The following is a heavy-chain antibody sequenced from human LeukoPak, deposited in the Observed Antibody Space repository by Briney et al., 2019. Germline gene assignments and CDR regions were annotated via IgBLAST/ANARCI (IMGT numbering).Heavy chain of an antibody. CDR1: GGSISSYY. CDR2: IYYRGST. D-gene: IGHD3-22*01. V-gene: IGHV4-59*01. J-gene: IGHJ6*04. Sequence: PSETLSLTCTVSGGSISSYYWSWIRQPPGKGLEWIGYIYYRGSTNYNPSLKSRVTISVDTSKNQFSLKLSSVTAADTAVYYCARDITYYYDSSGLTYYYGMDVWGEGTTVTVSS. CDR3: ARDITYYYDSSGLTYYYGMDV.